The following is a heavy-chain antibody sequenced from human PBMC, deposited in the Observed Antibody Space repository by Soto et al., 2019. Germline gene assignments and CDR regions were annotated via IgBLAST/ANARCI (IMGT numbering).Heavy chain of an antibody. D-gene: IGHD1-7*01. V-gene: IGHV3-23*01. CDR1: GFTFSSYG. Sequence: EVQLLESGGGLVQPGGSLTLSCAASGFTFSSYGMTWVRQAPGKGLEWVSFSSATGSGRYYADSVKGRFTISRDNSKNTLYLQMSSLRADDTAVYYCAKDRRAGGNYGFYSDFWGQEPWSSSPQ. CDR3: AKDRRAGGNYGFYSDF. CDR2: SSATGSGR. J-gene: IGHJ5*01.